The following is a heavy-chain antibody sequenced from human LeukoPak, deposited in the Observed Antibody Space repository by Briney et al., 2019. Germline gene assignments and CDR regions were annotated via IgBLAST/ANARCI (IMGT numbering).Heavy chain of an antibody. CDR3: ARHHPDGYNQRTYVYYFDY. CDR1: GGSISSYY. V-gene: IGHV4-59*08. Sequence: SETLSLTCTVSGGSISSYYWSWIRQPPGKGLEWIGYINYSGSTNYNPSLKSRVTISVDTSKNQFSLKLSSVTAADTAVYYCARHHPDGYNQRTYVYYFDYWGQGTLVTVSS. D-gene: IGHD5-24*01. CDR2: INYSGST. J-gene: IGHJ4*02.